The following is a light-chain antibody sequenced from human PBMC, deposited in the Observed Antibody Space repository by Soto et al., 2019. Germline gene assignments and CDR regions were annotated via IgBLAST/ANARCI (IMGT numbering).Light chain of an antibody. CDR3: CLSAVTVYV. J-gene: IGLJ1*01. CDR1: SSDVGNYYF. Sequence: QSALTQPRSVSGSPGQSVTISCTGTSSDVGNYYFVSWYQQHPGKAPRLMIFDVSQRPSGVPHRFSGSKSGTTASLTISGLDAEEEADYYCCLSAVTVYVFGTGTKLTVL. CDR2: DVS. V-gene: IGLV2-11*01.